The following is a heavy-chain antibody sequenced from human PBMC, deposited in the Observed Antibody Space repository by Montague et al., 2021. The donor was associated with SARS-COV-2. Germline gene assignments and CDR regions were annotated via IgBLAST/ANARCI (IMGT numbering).Heavy chain of an antibody. Sequence: SETLSLTCTVSGGSISNYHWNWVRQPPGEGLEWIAYIYYSGSTNYNPFLQSRVTISVDTSRNQFSLRLTSVTAADTAVYYCARQLRVRRTWQVGDYNHNGMDVWGQGTTVSVSS. V-gene: IGHV4-59*08. CDR1: GGSISNYH. J-gene: IGHJ6*02. CDR3: ARQLRVRRTWQVGDYNHNGMDV. D-gene: IGHD3-10*01. CDR2: IYYSGST.